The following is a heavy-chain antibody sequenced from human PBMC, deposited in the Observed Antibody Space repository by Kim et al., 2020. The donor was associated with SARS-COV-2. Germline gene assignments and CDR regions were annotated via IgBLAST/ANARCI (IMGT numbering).Heavy chain of an antibody. CDR2: IYYTGRT. CDR3: ARLYAYSGSYTAYYFDF. J-gene: IGHJ4*02. D-gene: IGHD1-26*01. V-gene: IGHV4-39*01. Sequence: SETLSLTCTVSGGSISSSGYYWAWIRQPPGKGLEWIGNIYYTGRTYYNPSLESRVTISVDTSKTQFSLNLSSVTAADTAVYHCARLYAYSGSYTAYYFDFWGQGTLVTVSS. CDR1: GGSISSSGYY.